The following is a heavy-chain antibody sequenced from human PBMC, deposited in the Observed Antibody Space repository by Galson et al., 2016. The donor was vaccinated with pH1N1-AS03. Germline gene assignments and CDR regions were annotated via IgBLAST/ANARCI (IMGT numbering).Heavy chain of an antibody. Sequence: SVKVSCKASGYIFTGFYVHWVRQAPGQGLEWMGWINTDSGVTNYAQKFKAWVTMTRDTSVRTAYMDLYGLKSGDTAVYYCARDPRGPCTSATCPTTYYFGMDVWGQGTTVIVSS. CDR2: INTDSGVT. V-gene: IGHV1-2*04. CDR1: GYIFTGFY. CDR3: ARDPRGPCTSATCPTTYYFGMDV. D-gene: IGHD2-2*01. J-gene: IGHJ6*02.